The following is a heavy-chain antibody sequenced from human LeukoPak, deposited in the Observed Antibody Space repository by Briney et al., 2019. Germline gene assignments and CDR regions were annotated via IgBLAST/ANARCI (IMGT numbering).Heavy chain of an antibody. CDR2: ISSSSSYI. CDR1: GFTFSSYS. V-gene: IGHV3-21*01. Sequence: GGSLRLSCAASGFTFSSYSMNWVRQAPGKGLEWVSSISSSSSYIYYADSVKGRFTISRDNAKNSLYLRMNSLRAEDTAVYYCTGGRLYCSGGSCEKANDAFDIWGQGTMVTVSS. CDR3: TGGRLYCSGGSCEKANDAFDI. D-gene: IGHD2-15*01. J-gene: IGHJ3*02.